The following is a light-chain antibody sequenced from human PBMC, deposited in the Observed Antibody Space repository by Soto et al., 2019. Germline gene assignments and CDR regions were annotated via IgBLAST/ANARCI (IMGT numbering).Light chain of an antibody. CDR2: GAS. V-gene: IGKV3-15*01. J-gene: IGKJ1*01. CDR1: QSVSSS. Sequence: EIVMPESPATMSVSPGESSPLSCRASQSVSSSLAWYQQKPGQAPRLLIYGASTRATGIPARFSGSGSGTEFTLTISSLQSEDFAVYYCQQYNNWPRTFGQGTKVDIK. CDR3: QQYNNWPRT.